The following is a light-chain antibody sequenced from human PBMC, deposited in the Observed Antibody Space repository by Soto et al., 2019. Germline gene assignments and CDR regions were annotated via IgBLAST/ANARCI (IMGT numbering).Light chain of an antibody. J-gene: IGKJ4*01. CDR2: GAS. Sequence: EIVLTQSPGTLSLSPGERATLSCRASQSVSSSYLAWYQQKPGQAPRLLIYGASSRATGIPDRFSGSGSGTDFTLTISRLEPEDFAVYYCQQYGSSLRTFGGVTKVEIK. V-gene: IGKV3-20*01. CDR1: QSVSSSY. CDR3: QQYGSSLRT.